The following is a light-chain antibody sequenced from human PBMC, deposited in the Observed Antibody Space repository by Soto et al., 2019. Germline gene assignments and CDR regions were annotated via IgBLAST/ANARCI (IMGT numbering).Light chain of an antibody. CDR1: SSDIGNYDY. CDR3: QSSDSRLSGSDV. Sequence: QSVLTQPRSVSGSLGQSVTISCAGTSSDIGNYDYVSWYQQYPGKVPKLIIYHISKRPSGVPDRFSGSKSGTSASLTITGLQADDEADYYCQSSDSRLSGSDVFGTGTKLTVL. V-gene: IGLV2-11*01. CDR2: HIS. J-gene: IGLJ1*01.